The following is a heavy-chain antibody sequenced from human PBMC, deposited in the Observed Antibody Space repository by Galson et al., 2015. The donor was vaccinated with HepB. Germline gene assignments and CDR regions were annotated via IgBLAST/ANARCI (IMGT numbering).Heavy chain of an antibody. CDR3: ARGVGSGWYGHYGMDV. CDR2: ISYDGSDK. CDR1: GFTFSSYG. J-gene: IGHJ6*02. V-gene: IGHV3-30-3*01. Sequence: SLRLSCAASGFTFSSYGMHWVRQAPGKGLEWVAVISYDGSDKYYTDSVKGRFTISRDNSKNTLYVQMNSLRAEDTAVYYCARGVGSGWYGHYGMDVWGQGTTVTVSS. D-gene: IGHD6-19*01.